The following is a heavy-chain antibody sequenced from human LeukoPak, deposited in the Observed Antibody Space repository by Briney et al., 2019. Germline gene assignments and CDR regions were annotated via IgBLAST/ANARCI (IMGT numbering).Heavy chain of an antibody. CDR3: TSRDRDY. J-gene: IGHJ4*02. CDR2: IRSNTYDGTT. D-gene: IGHD3-22*01. CDR1: GFTFSSYG. V-gene: IGHV3-49*04. Sequence: GRSLRLSCAASGFTFSSYGMHWVRQAPGKGLEWVGLIRSNTYDGTTYYAASVEGRFTISRDDSKSIAYLQMNSLKTEDTAVYYCTSRDRDYWGQGTLVTVSS.